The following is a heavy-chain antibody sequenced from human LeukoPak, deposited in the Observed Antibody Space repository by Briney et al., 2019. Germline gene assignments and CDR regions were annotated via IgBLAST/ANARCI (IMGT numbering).Heavy chain of an antibody. V-gene: IGHV3-72*01. J-gene: IGHJ3*02. CDR2: SGNKANDYAT. CDR1: GFTFSAHY. Sequence: PGGSLRLSCAVSGFTFSAHYMDWVRQAPGKGLEWVGRSGNKANDYATEYAASVKGRFTISRDDSKNSLYLQMNSLKTEDTAVYYCTRGYSGIAIYAFDIWGQGTMVTVSS. D-gene: IGHD1-26*01. CDR3: TRGYSGIAIYAFDI.